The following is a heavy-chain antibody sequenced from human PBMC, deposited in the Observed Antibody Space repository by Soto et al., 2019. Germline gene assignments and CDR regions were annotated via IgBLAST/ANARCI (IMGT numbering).Heavy chain of an antibody. J-gene: IGHJ6*02. Sequence: GESLKISCKGSGYMFTTYWLAWVRQMPGKGLEWVGSIHGGDSDTRYSPSFQGRVTISADKSISTAYLQWSSLKASDTAMHYCSRGGGTYNHYALDVWGSGTTFTVSS. D-gene: IGHD1-1*01. V-gene: IGHV5-51*01. CDR2: IHGGDSDT. CDR1: GYMFTTYW. CDR3: SRGGGTYNHYALDV.